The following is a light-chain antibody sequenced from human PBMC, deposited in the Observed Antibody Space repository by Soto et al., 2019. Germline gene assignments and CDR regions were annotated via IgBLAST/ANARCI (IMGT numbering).Light chain of an antibody. J-gene: IGKJ5*01. CDR1: QSVSSY. CDR3: QQRSDWPIT. V-gene: IGKV3-11*01. CDR2: DAP. Sequence: EIVLTESPGTLSLSQWEIATLSCRASQSVSSYLAWYHKKPGQPPRLLIYDAPKRATGTPARFSGSGSGTDFTLTISSLEPEDFAVHYCQQRSDWPITFGQVTRLEIK.